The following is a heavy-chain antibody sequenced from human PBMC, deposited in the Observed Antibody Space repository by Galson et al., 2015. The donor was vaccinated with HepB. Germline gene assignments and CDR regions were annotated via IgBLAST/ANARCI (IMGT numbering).Heavy chain of an antibody. V-gene: IGHV1-18*01. Sequence: SVKVSCKASGYTFTTYGVSWVRQAPGQGLEWMGWISAYYGDTHYAQNLQGRITLTRDTSTNTLYMELRSLRSDDTAVYYCAREGEVSGVIFRPYWGQGTPVGVSS. D-gene: IGHD3/OR15-3a*01. J-gene: IGHJ4*02. CDR2: ISAYYGDT. CDR1: GYTFTTYG. CDR3: AREGEVSGVIFRPY.